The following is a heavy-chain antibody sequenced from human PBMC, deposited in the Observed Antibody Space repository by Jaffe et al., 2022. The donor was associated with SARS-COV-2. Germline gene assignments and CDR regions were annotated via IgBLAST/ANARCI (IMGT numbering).Heavy chain of an antibody. D-gene: IGHD5-18*01. CDR3: AGGRPPLQVWFWFDP. Sequence: QVQLQQWGAGLLKPSETLSLTCAVYGGSFNDYYWTWIRQAPGKGLEWIGEITHKGSTNYNPSLKSRVTISADTSKSQFYLKLTSVTAADTAVYYCAGGRPPLQVWFWFDPWGQGTLVTVSS. CDR1: GGSFNDYY. J-gene: IGHJ5*02. V-gene: IGHV4-34*01. CDR2: ITHKGST.